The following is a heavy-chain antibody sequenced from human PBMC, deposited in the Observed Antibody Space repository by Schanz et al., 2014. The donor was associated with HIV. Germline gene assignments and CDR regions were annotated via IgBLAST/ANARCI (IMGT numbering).Heavy chain of an antibody. D-gene: IGHD3-3*01. J-gene: IGHJ3*02. CDR2: RSYDGFSK. CDR3: AKLGQVEWLDALDI. V-gene: IGHV3-30-3*02. Sequence: QVQLVESGGGVVQPGGSLRLSCAMSEFTFRTSIIHWVRQPPGKGLEGVAARSYDGFSKYYADSVKGRFTISRDNYRNTLELQMDSLRAEDTAVYYCAKLGQVEWLDALDIWGQGLMVTVSS. CDR1: EFTFRTSI.